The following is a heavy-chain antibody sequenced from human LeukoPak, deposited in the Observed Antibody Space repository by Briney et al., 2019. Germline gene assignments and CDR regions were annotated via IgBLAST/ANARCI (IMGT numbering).Heavy chain of an antibody. D-gene: IGHD6-6*01. CDR2: IYSGGST. CDR3: ARDSSPTFPCLDI. Sequence: GSLRLSCAASGFTVSSNYMSWVRQAPGKGLEWVSVIYSGGSTYYADSVKGRFTISRDNSKNTLYLQMNSLRAEDTAVYYCARDSSPTFPCLDIWGQGTMVTVSS. J-gene: IGHJ3*02. CDR1: GFTVSSNY. V-gene: IGHV3-53*01.